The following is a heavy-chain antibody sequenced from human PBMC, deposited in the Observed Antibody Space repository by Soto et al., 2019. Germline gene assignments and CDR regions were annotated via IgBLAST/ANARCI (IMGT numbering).Heavy chain of an antibody. CDR2: IIPIFGTA. D-gene: IGHD3-22*01. CDR3: ARVKVPYYYDSSGYPPVYFDY. Sequence: SVKVSCKASGGTFSSYAISWVRQAPGQGLEWMGGIIPIFGTANYAQKFQGRVTITADESTSTAYMELSSLRSEDTAVYYCARVKVPYYYDSSGYPPVYFDYWGQGTLVTVSS. V-gene: IGHV1-69*13. CDR1: GGTFSSYA. J-gene: IGHJ4*02.